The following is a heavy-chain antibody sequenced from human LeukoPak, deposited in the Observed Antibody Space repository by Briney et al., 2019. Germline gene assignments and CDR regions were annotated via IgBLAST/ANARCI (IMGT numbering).Heavy chain of an antibody. Sequence: AASVKVSCKASGGTFSSYAISWVRQAPGQGLEWMGGIIPIFGTANYAQKFQGRVTITADESTSTAYMELSSLRSEDTAVYYCARGEWELLIFGYWGQGTLVTVSS. CDR3: ARGEWELLIFGY. CDR1: GGTFSSYA. J-gene: IGHJ4*02. V-gene: IGHV1-69*13. D-gene: IGHD1-26*01. CDR2: IIPIFGTA.